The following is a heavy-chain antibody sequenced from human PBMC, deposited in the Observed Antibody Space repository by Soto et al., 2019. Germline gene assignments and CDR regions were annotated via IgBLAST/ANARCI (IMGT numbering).Heavy chain of an antibody. J-gene: IGHJ6*02. D-gene: IGHD3-10*01. V-gene: IGHV1-18*01. CDR2: ISGYNGNT. CDR3: SSFILVGGWFDLEYYHGMDV. CDR1: GYTFSNYG. Sequence: QVQLVQSGAEVKKPGASVTVSCKTSGYTFSNYGINWVRQAPGQGLEWMGWISGYNGNTNYAQTVQGRVTMTTETSTSTAYRELRHLEYDNTAISYFSSFILVGGWFDLEYYHGMDVFGQGTTVTVSS.